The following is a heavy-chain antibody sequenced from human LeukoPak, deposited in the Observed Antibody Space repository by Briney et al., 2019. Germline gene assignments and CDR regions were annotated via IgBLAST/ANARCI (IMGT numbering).Heavy chain of an antibody. Sequence: GGSLRLSCAASGFTFSSYGMHWVRQAPGKGLEWVAVIWYDGSNKYYADSMKGRFTISRDNSKNTLYLQMNSLRAEDTAVYYCARFYGNLYDSSGYSDYWGQGTLVTVSS. J-gene: IGHJ4*02. CDR1: GFTFSSYG. CDR3: ARFYGNLYDSSGYSDY. D-gene: IGHD3-22*01. V-gene: IGHV3-33*01. CDR2: IWYDGSNK.